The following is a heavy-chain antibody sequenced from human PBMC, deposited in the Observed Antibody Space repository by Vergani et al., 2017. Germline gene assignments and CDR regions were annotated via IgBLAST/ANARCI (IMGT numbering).Heavy chain of an antibody. V-gene: IGHV3-30*04. CDR3: ARDSGSEDQLPEYFQH. J-gene: IGHJ1*01. CDR2: ISYDGSNK. Sequence: QVQLVESGGGVVQPGRSLRLSCAASGFTFSSYAMHWVRQAPGKGLEWVAVISYDGSNKYYADSVKGRFTISRDNSKNTLYLQMNSLRAEDTAVYYCARDSGSEDQLPEYFQHWGQGTLVTVSS. D-gene: IGHD2-2*01. CDR1: GFTFSSYA.